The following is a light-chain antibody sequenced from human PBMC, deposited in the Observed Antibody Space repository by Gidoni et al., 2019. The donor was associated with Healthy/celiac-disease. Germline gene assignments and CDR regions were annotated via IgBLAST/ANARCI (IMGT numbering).Light chain of an antibody. V-gene: IGKV1-5*01. CDR2: DAS. Sequence: DIQMTQSPSTLSASVGDRVTTTCRASQSISSWLAWYQQKPGKAPKLLIYDASSLESGVPSRFSGSGSGTEFTLTIRSLQPDDFATYYCQQYNSYPWTFGQGTKVEIK. CDR1: QSISSW. CDR3: QQYNSYPWT. J-gene: IGKJ1*01.